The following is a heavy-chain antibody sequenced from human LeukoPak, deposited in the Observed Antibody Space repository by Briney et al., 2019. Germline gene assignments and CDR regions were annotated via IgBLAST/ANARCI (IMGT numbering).Heavy chain of an antibody. CDR3: TTEGVEMATIIGFY. J-gene: IGHJ4*02. CDR2: IKSKTDGGTT. CDR1: GFTFSNAW. Sequence: AGGSLRLSCAASGFTFSNAWMSWVRQAPGKGLEWVGRIKSKTDGGTTDYAAPVKGRFTISRDDSKNTLYLQMNSLKTEDTAVYYCTTEGVEMATIIGFYWGQGTLVTVSS. D-gene: IGHD5-24*01. V-gene: IGHV3-15*01.